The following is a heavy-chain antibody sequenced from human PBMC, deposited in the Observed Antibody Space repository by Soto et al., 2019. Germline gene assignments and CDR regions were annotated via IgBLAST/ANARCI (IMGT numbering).Heavy chain of an antibody. CDR2: IIPIFGTA. CDR1: GGTFSSYA. Sequence: ASVKVSCKASGGTFSSYAISWVRRAPGEGLEWMGGIIPIFGTANYAQKFQGRVTITADESTSTAYMELSSLRSEDTAVYYCAREVVKRSPVPDYYYGMDVWGQGTTVTVSS. V-gene: IGHV1-69*13. CDR3: AREVVKRSPVPDYYYGMDV. J-gene: IGHJ6*02. D-gene: IGHD2-15*01.